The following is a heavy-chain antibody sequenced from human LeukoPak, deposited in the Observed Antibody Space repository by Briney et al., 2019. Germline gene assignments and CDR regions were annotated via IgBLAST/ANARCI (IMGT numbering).Heavy chain of an antibody. CDR1: GFTFGDYY. D-gene: IGHD4-17*01. Sequence: GGSLRLSCAASGFTFGDYYMSSIRQAPGKGLEWVSYISSSSSYTNYADSVKGRFTISRDNAKNSLYLQMNSLRAEDTAVYYCARDKTYGDSGKAFDIWGQGTMVTVSS. CDR3: ARDKTYGDSGKAFDI. V-gene: IGHV3-11*06. CDR2: ISSSSSYT. J-gene: IGHJ3*02.